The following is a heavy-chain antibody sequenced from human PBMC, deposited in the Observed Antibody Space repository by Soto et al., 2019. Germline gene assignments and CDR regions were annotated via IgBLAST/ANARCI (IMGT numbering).Heavy chain of an antibody. CDR3: ARGGDYGGNSAYGMDV. D-gene: IGHD4-17*01. V-gene: IGHV1-69*06. CDR2: IIPIFGTA. Sequence: SVKVSCKASGGTFSSYAISWVRQAPGQGLEWMGGIIPIFGTANYAQKFQGRVTITADKSTSTAYMELSSLRSEDTAVYYCARGGDYGGNSAYGMDVWGQGTTVTV. CDR1: GGTFSSYA. J-gene: IGHJ6*02.